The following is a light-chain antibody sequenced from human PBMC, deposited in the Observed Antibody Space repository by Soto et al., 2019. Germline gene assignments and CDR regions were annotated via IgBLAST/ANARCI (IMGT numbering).Light chain of an antibody. J-gene: IGKJ1*01. CDR1: QSIGTW. CDR2: KTS. Sequence: DIQMTQSPSTLSASVGDRVTITCRASQSIGTWLAWYQQKPGKAPKLLIYKTSTLESGVPPRFSGGGSGTEFPLTISSLQPDDFATYYCQHYNSFSPTWTFGQGTKVEIK. CDR3: QHYNSFSPTWT. V-gene: IGKV1-5*03.